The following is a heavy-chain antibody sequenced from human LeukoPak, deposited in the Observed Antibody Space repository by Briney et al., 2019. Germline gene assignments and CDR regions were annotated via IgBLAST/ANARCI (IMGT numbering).Heavy chain of an antibody. D-gene: IGHD3-22*01. CDR3: ATVTYYYDSSGYKAGFDP. Sequence: SVKVSCKASGGTFSSYSISWVRQAPGQGLEWMGRIIPIFDTANYAQKFQGRVTITTDESTSTAYMELSSLRSEDTAVYYCATVTYYYDSSGYKAGFDPWGQGTLVTVSS. V-gene: IGHV1-69*05. CDR2: IIPIFDTA. CDR1: GGTFSSYS. J-gene: IGHJ5*02.